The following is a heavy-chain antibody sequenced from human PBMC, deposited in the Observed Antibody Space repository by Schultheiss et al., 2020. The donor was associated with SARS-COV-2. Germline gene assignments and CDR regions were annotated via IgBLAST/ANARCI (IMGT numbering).Heavy chain of an antibody. CDR2: ISSSSSYI. V-gene: IGHV3-21*01. CDR3: ARDGGIYYDSTYAFDI. Sequence: GGSLRLSCAASGFTFSSYAMSWVRQAPGKGLEWVSSISSSSSYIYYADSVKGRFTISRDNAKNTLYLQMNSLRAEDTAVYYCARDGGIYYDSTYAFDIWGQGTMVTVSS. CDR1: GFTFSSYA. J-gene: IGHJ3*02. D-gene: IGHD3-22*01.